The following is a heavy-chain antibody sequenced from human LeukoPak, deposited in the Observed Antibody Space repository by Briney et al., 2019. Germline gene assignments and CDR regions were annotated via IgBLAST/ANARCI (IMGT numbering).Heavy chain of an antibody. CDR1: GFTFSNFG. D-gene: IGHD1-26*01. J-gene: IGHJ6*03. CDR3: AKDGDTMSGTYYYDMDV. Sequence: GGSLRLSCAASGFTFSNFGMHWVRQAPGKGLEWVAFIRYDGSNKYYADSVKGRFTISRDNSKNTLYLQMNSLRGEDTAVHYCAKDGDTMSGTYYYDMDVWGKGTTVTIS. V-gene: IGHV3-30*02. CDR2: IRYDGSNK.